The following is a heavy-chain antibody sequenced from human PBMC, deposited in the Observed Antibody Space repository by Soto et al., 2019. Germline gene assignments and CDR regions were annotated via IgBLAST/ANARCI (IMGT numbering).Heavy chain of an antibody. Sequence: PGGSLRLSCAAAGFRFSDHYMTWIRQAPGKGLEWVSYISSGSSTIYYAHSVKGRCTISRDYAKNSLYLQMNSLRAEDTAVYYCATSTGALAASFPYYFDYWGHGTLVTVSS. D-gene: IGHD6-19*01. J-gene: IGHJ4*01. V-gene: IGHV3-11*01. CDR3: ATSTGALAASFPYYFDY. CDR1: GFRFSDHY. CDR2: ISSGSSTI.